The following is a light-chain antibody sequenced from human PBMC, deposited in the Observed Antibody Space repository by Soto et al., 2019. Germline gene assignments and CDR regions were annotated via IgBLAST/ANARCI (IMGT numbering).Light chain of an antibody. CDR3: LQDYNYPYT. Sequence: DIQMTQSPSSVSASVGDRVTITCRASQGISSWLAWYQQKPGKAPKLLMYDASSLQSGVPSRFSGSGSGTDFTLTISSLQPEDFGTYFCLQDYNYPYTFGQGTKVEIK. CDR2: DAS. CDR1: QGISSW. J-gene: IGKJ2*01. V-gene: IGKV1-12*01.